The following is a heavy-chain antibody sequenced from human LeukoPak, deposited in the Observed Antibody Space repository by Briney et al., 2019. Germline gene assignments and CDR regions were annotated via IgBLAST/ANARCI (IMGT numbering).Heavy chain of an antibody. V-gene: IGHV4-61*02. CDR3: ARWSIVATIFDY. J-gene: IGHJ4*02. Sequence: SETLSLTCTVSGGSISSGSYYWSWIRQPAGKGLEWIGRIYTSGSTNYNPSIKSRVTISVDTSKNQFSLKLSSVTAADTAVYYCARWSIVATIFDYWGQGTLVTVSS. CDR2: IYTSGST. CDR1: GGSISSGSYY. D-gene: IGHD5-12*01.